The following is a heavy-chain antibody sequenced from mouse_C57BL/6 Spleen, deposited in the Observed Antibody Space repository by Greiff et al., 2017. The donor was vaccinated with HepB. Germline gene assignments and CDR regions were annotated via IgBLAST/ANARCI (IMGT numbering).Heavy chain of an antibody. CDR1: GYTFTSYT. CDR2: INPSSGYT. V-gene: IGHV1-4*01. J-gene: IGHJ1*03. D-gene: IGHD1-1*02. Sequence: VQLQQSGAELARPGASVKMSCKASGYTFTSYTMHWVKQRPGQGLEWIGYINPSSGYTKYNQKFKDKATLTADKSSSTAYMQLSSLTSEDSAVYYCARWDGDWYFDDWGTGTTVTVSS. CDR3: ARWDGDWYFDD.